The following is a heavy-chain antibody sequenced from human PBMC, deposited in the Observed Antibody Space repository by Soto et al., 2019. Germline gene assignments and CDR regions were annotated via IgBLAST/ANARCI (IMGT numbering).Heavy chain of an antibody. CDR2: ISSSSSTI. J-gene: IGHJ1*01. Sequence: HPGGSLRLSCAASGFTFSSYSMNWVRQAPGKGLEWVSYISSSSSTIYYADSVKGRFTISRDNAKNSLYLQMNSLRAEDTAVYYCARDLDMGDYGGEYFQHWGQGTLVTVSS. CDR3: ARDLDMGDYGGEYFQH. V-gene: IGHV3-48*01. CDR1: GFTFSSYS. D-gene: IGHD4-17*01.